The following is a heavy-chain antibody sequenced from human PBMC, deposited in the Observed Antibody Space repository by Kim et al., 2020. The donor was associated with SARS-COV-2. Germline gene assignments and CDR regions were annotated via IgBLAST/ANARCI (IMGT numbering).Heavy chain of an antibody. J-gene: IGHJ6*02. D-gene: IGHD3-3*01. CDR1: GFTFSSYA. V-gene: IGHV3-30*18. CDR3: AKDSRWQSNFYYYGMDV. CDR2: ITYDGSNK. Sequence: GGSLRLSCAASGFTFSSYAMHWGRQVSGKGLDWVAVITYDGSNKYYAESVKGRFTISRDNSKNTLYLQMNSLRPEDTAVYYCAKDSRWQSNFYYYGMDVWGQGTTVTVSS.